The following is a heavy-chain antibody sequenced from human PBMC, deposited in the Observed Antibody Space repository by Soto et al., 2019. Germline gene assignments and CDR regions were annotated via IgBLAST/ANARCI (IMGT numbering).Heavy chain of an antibody. CDR3: ARAAGKQLARFYYYYGMDV. V-gene: IGHV4-30-4*01. CDR2: IYYSGST. J-gene: IGHJ6*02. D-gene: IGHD6-6*01. CDR1: GGSISSGDYY. Sequence: SETLSLTCTVSGGSISSGDYYWSWIRQPPGKGLEWIGYIYYSGSTYYNPSLKSRVTISGDTSKNQFSLKLSSVTAADTAVYYCARAAGKQLARFYYYYGMDVWGQGTTVTVSS.